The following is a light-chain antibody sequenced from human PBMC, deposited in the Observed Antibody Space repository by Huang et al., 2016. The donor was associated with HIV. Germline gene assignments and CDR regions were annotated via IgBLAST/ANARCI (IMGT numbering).Light chain of an antibody. J-gene: IGKJ1*01. CDR3: QQYNDWPL. CDR2: GAS. Sequence: EIVMTQSPATLSVSPGERVTLICRASQSVSTYLAWYQQKPRQAPRLLIYGASTRATGIPARFTLAIGSLQSKDFAVYYCQQYNDWPLFGQGTKVEIK. CDR1: QSVSTY. V-gene: IGKV3-15*01.